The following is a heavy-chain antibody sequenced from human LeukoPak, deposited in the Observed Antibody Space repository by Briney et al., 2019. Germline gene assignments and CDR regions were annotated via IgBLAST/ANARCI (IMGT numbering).Heavy chain of an antibody. D-gene: IGHD5-24*01. J-gene: IGHJ6*02. CDR2: ISWNGGSI. CDR3: AKDSGSVYNNSMDV. V-gene: IGHV3-9*01. Sequence: PGGSLRLSCAASGFSFDDYGMHWVRQGPGKGLEWVSGISWNGGSIGYADSVKGRFTISRDNAKNSLYLQMNSLRGEDTALYYCAKDSGSVYNNSMDVWGQGTTVTVSS. CDR1: GFSFDDYG.